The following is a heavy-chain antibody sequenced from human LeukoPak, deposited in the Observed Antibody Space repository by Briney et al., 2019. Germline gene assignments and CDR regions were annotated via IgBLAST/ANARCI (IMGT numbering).Heavy chain of an antibody. V-gene: IGHV4-39*07. D-gene: IGHD3-10*01. CDR1: GGSISSGGYY. J-gene: IGHJ4*02. CDR2: INHSGST. CDR3: ARGQYYYGSGIDY. Sequence: SQTLSLTCTVSGGSISSGGYYWTWIRQPPGKGLEWIGKINHSGSTNYNPSLKSRVTMSVDTSKNQFSLNLSSVTAADTAVYYCARGQYYYGSGIDYWGQGTLVTVSS.